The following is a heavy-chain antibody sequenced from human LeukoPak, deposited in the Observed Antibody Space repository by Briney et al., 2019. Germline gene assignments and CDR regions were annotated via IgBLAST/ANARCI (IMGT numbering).Heavy chain of an antibody. CDR3: ARGGSSTSPYYYYGMDV. Sequence: PSETLSLTCTVSGGSISSYYWSWIRQPAGKGLEWIGRIYTSGSTNYNPSLKGRVTMSVDTSKNQFSLKLSSVTAADTAVYYCARGGSSTSPYYYYGMDVWGQGTTVTVSS. D-gene: IGHD2-2*01. V-gene: IGHV4-4*07. J-gene: IGHJ6*02. CDR1: GGSISSYY. CDR2: IYTSGST.